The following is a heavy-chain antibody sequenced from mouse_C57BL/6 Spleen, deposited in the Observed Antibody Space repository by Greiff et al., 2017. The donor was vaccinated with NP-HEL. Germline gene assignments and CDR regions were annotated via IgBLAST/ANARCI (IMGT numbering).Heavy chain of an antibody. Sequence: QVQLQQPGAELVMPGASVKLSCKASGYTFTSYWMHWVKQRPGQGLEWIGEIDPSDSYTNYNQKFKGKSTLTVDKSSSTAYMQLSSLTSEDSAVYYCARIYDGYYGFAYWGQGTLVTVSA. V-gene: IGHV1-69*01. CDR2: IDPSDSYT. CDR1: GYTFTSYW. J-gene: IGHJ3*01. D-gene: IGHD2-3*01. CDR3: ARIYDGYYGFAY.